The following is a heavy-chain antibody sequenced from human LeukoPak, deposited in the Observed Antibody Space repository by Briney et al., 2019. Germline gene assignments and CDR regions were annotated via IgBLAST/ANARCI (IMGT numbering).Heavy chain of an antibody. CDR3: ASHYGDSYFGF. Sequence: SETLSLTCTVSGYSISSGYFWGWIRQPAGKGLEWIGRIYIGGSTNYNPSLKSRVTISLDTSQNQFSLKLTSVTAADTAVYYCASHYGDSYFGFWGQGTLVTVSS. J-gene: IGHJ4*02. V-gene: IGHV4-38-2*02. D-gene: IGHD4-17*01. CDR1: GYSISSGYF. CDR2: IYIGGST.